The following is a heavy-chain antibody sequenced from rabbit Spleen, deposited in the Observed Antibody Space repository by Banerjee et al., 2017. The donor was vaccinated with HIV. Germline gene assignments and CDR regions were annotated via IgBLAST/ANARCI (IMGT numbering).Heavy chain of an antibody. CDR1: GIDFTNYY. CDR3: ARDLENYAGSNYLDL. J-gene: IGHJ4*01. CDR2: IYAARGST. Sequence: QLTETGGGLVQPGGSLTLSCKASGIDFTNYYITWVRQAPGKGLEWIGIIYAARGSTDYASWVNGRFTISSDNAQSTVDLRLTSLTAADTATYFCARDLENYAGSNYLDLWGPGTLVTVS. D-gene: IGHD8-1*01. V-gene: IGHV1S7*01.